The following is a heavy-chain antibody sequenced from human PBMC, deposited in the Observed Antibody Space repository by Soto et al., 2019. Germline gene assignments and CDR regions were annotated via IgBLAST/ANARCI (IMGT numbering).Heavy chain of an antibody. D-gene: IGHD1-26*01. J-gene: IGHJ4*02. CDR1: GFTFSSYA. CDR3: ARDRRYSGSYFGSYFDY. CDR2: ISYDGSNK. Sequence: PGGSLRLSCAASGFTFSSYAMHWVRQAPGKGLEWVAVISYDGSNKYYADSVKGRFTISRDNSKNTLYLQMNSLRAEDTAVYYCARDRRYSGSYFGSYFDYWGQGTLVTVSS. V-gene: IGHV3-30-3*01.